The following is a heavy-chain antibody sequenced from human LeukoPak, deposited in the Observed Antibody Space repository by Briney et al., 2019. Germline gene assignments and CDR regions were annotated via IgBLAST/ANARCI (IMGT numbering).Heavy chain of an antibody. CDR3: AGDRAVGATSAADY. D-gene: IGHD1-26*01. Sequence: ASVKVSCKASGYTFTSYYMHWVRQAPGQGLEWMGIINPSGGSTSYAQKFQGRVTMTRDMSTSTVYIELSSLRSEDTAVYYCAGDRAVGATSAADYWGQGTLVTVSS. J-gene: IGHJ4*02. CDR1: GYTFTSYY. CDR2: INPSGGST. V-gene: IGHV1-46*01.